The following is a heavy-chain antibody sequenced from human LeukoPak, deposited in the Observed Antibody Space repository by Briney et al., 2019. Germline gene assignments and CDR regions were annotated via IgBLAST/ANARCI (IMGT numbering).Heavy chain of an antibody. Sequence: PSETLSLTCTVSGGSISSYYWSWIRQPPGKGLEWIGYIYYSGSTYYNPSLKSRVTISVDTSKNQFSLRLSSVTAADTAVYYCASSHIAAAGTRVYYWGQGTLVTVSS. J-gene: IGHJ4*02. D-gene: IGHD6-13*01. V-gene: IGHV4-59*01. CDR1: GGSISSYY. CDR2: IYYSGST. CDR3: ASSHIAAAGTRVYY.